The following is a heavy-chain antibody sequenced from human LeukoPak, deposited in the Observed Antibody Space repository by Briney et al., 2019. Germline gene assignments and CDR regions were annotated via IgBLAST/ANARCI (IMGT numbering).Heavy chain of an antibody. CDR2: IRYDGSNK. D-gene: IGHD6-13*01. CDR1: GFTFSSYG. J-gene: IGHJ4*02. Sequence: GGSLRLSCAASGFTFSSYGMHWVRQAPGKGLEWVAFIRYDGSNKYYADSVKGRFTISRDNSKNTLYLQMNSLRAEGTAVYYCARDGEQLVPYYFDYWGQGTLVTVSS. CDR3: ARDGEQLVPYYFDY. V-gene: IGHV3-30*02.